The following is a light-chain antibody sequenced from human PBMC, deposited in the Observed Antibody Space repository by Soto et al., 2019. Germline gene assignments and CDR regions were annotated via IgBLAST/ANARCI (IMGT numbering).Light chain of an antibody. V-gene: IGLV2-11*01. CDR3: SSFAFPYTLVT. CDR2: DVT. Sequence: QSALTQPRSVSGSPGQSVTISCTGTSSDVGGYNYVSWYQQHPDTAPKLLIYDVTKRPPAVPDRFSGSKSGNTASLTISGLHADDEADYFCSSFAFPYTLVTFSGGTKLTVL. J-gene: IGLJ2*01. CDR1: SSDVGGYNY.